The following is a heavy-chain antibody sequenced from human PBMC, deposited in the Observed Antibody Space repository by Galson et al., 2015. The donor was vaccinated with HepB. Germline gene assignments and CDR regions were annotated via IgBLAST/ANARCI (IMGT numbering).Heavy chain of an antibody. CDR2: ISSSSSYI. CDR3: AREQMVTVGTLGY. CDR1: GFTFSSYS. J-gene: IGHJ4*02. D-gene: IGHD5-18*01. Sequence: SLRLSCAASGFTFSSYSMNWVRQAPGKGLEWVSSISSSSSYIYYADSVKGRFTISRDNAKNSLYLQMNSLRAEDTAVYYCAREQMVTVGTLGYWGQGTLVTVSS. V-gene: IGHV3-21*01.